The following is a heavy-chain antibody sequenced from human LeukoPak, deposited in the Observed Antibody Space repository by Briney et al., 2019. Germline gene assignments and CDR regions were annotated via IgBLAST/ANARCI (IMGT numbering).Heavy chain of an antibody. D-gene: IGHD1-1*01. CDR2: IRYDGSNK. V-gene: IGHV3-30*02. Sequence: GGSLRLSCAASGFTFSSYGMHWVRQAPGKGLEWVAFIRYDGSNKYYADSVKGRFTISRDNSKNTLYLQMNSLRAEDTAVYYCAKDGTTGVVYFDYWGQGTLVTVSS. CDR1: GFTFSSYG. J-gene: IGHJ4*02. CDR3: AKDGTTGVVYFDY.